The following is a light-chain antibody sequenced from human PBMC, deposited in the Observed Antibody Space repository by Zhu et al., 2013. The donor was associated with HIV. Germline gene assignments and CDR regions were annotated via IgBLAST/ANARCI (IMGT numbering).Light chain of an antibody. Sequence: EIVLTQSPATLSLSPGERATLYCRASQSVSRYLTWYQQKPGQAPRLLIYDTSNRATGIPARFSGSGSGTDFTLTISSLQSEDLAIYYCQQYNAWPPLTFGGGTKVEIK. CDR2: DTS. V-gene: IGKV3-11*01. CDR1: QSVSRY. J-gene: IGKJ4*01. CDR3: QQYNAWPPLT.